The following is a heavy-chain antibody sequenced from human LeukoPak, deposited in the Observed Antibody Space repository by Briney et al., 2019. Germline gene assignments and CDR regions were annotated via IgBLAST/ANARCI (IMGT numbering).Heavy chain of an antibody. CDR1: GGSISSYY. J-gene: IGHJ4*02. Sequence: SETLSLTCTASGGSISSYYWSWIRQPPGKGLEWIGYIYYSGSTNYNPSLKSRVTISVDTSKNQFSLKLSSVTAADTAVYYCARARRITGTGQFDYWGQGTLVTVSS. D-gene: IGHD1-7*01. CDR2: IYYSGST. V-gene: IGHV4-59*01. CDR3: ARARRITGTGQFDY.